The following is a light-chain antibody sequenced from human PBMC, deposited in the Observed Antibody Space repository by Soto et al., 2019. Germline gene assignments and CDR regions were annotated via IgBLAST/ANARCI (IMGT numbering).Light chain of an antibody. J-gene: IGLJ2*01. V-gene: IGLV3-1*01. CDR1: KLGDKY. Sequence: SSELTQPPSVSVSPGQTASITCSGDKLGDKYVSWYQQRPGQSPVLVIYQDRKRPSRIPERFSGSNSGNTATLTISGTQAMDEADYYCQAWDSSTVVFGGGTKLTVL. CDR3: QAWDSSTVV. CDR2: QDR.